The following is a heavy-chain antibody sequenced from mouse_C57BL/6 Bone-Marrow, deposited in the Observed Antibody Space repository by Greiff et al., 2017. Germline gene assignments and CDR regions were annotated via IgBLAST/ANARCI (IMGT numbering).Heavy chain of an antibody. CDR2: IDPETGGT. CDR1: GYTFTDYE. D-gene: IGHD1-1*01. J-gene: IGHJ1*03. CDR3: TTYGSSPWYFDV. Sequence: QVQLQQSGAELVRPGASVTLSCKASGYTFTDYEMHWVKQTPVHGLEWIGAIDPETGGTAYNQKFKGKAILTADKSSSTAYMELRSLTSEDSAVYYWTTYGSSPWYFDVWGTGTTVTVSS. V-gene: IGHV1-15*01.